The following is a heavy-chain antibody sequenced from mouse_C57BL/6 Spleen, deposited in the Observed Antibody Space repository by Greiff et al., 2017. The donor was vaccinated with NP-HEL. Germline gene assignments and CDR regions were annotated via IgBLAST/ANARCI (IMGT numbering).Heavy chain of an antibody. CDR3: ARTDDGYDYYAMDY. Sequence: VKLVESGPGLVAPSQSLSITCTVSGFSLTSYAISWVRQPPGKGLEWLGVIWTGGGTNYNSALKSRLSISKDNSKSQVFLKMNSLQTDDTARYYCARTDDGYDYYAMDYWGQGTSVTVSS. V-gene: IGHV2-9-1*01. J-gene: IGHJ4*01. CDR1: GFSLTSYA. D-gene: IGHD2-3*01. CDR2: IWTGGGT.